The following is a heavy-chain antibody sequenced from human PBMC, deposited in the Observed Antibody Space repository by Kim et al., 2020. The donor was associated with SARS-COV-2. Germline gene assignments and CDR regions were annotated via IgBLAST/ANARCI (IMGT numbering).Heavy chain of an antibody. CDR3: ARDIHPSSPLLWFGEFGY. CDR1: GFTFSSYA. CDR2: ISYDGSNK. Sequence: GGSLRLSCAASGFTFSSYAMHWVRQAPGKGLEWVAVISYDGSNKYYADSVKGRFTISRDNSKNTLYLQMNSLRAEDTAVYYCARDIHPSSPLLWFGEFGYWGQGTLVTVSS. D-gene: IGHD3-10*01. J-gene: IGHJ4*02. V-gene: IGHV3-30*04.